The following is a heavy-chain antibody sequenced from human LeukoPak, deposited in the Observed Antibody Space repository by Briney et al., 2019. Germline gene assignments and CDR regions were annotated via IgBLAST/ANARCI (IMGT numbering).Heavy chain of an antibody. CDR1: GGSISSGGYY. J-gene: IGHJ3*02. CDR3: ASRYCSSTSCLLDAFDI. Sequence: PSQTLSLTCTVSGGSISSGGYYWSWIRQHPGKGLEWIGEINHSGGTNYNPSLMSRVTISVDTSKSQISLKMSSVTAADTAAYYCASRYCSSTSCLLDAFDIWGQGTMVSVSS. CDR2: INHSGGT. D-gene: IGHD2-2*01. V-gene: IGHV4-31*03.